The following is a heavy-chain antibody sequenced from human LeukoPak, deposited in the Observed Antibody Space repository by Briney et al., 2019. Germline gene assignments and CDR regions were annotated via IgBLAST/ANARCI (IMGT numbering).Heavy chain of an antibody. D-gene: IGHD3-10*01. CDR1: GFSFSSYW. V-gene: IGHV3-74*01. CDR2: INSDGSST. CDR3: ARGRGSGSSDY. J-gene: IGHJ4*02. Sequence: GGSLRLSCAASGFSFSSYWMHWVRQVPGGGLVWVSRINSDGSSTIYADSVKGRFNISRDNAKNTLYLQMNSLRAEDTAVYYCARGRGSGSSDYWGQGTLVTVSS.